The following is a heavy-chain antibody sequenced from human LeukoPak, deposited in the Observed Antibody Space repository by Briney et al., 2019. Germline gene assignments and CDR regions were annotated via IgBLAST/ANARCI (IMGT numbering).Heavy chain of an antibody. CDR3: ASGTSGYDWNFDY. V-gene: IGHV3-21*01. CDR1: GFTFSSDS. Sequence: PGGSLRLSCAASGFTFSSDSMNWVRQAPGKGLEWVSSISSSSSYIYYADSVKGRFTISRDNAKNSLYLQMNSLRAEDTAVYYCASGTSGYDWNFDYWGQGTLVTVSS. CDR2: ISSSSSYI. J-gene: IGHJ4*02. D-gene: IGHD5-12*01.